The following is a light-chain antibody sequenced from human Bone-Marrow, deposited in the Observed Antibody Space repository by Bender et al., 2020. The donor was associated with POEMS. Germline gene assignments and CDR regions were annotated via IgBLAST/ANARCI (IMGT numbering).Light chain of an antibody. J-gene: IGLJ2*01. V-gene: IGLV2-14*03. CDR3: SSYAGSDNLL. CDR1: SRDVGAYNY. Sequence: QSALTQPASVSASPGQSITISCTGTSRDVGAYNYVSWYQQHPGKAPRLIIYDVTSRPSGISNRFSGSKSGSTASLTISGLQAEDEADYYCSSYAGSDNLLFGGGTKLTVL. CDR2: DVT.